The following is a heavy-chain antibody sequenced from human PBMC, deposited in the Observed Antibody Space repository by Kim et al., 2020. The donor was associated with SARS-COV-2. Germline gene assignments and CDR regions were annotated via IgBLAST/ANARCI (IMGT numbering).Heavy chain of an antibody. Sequence: QKVQDRVTMPRDTSTSTVYMGLSSLRSEDTAVYYCARDPSSTHDYYYGMDVWGQGTTVTVSS. V-gene: IGHV1-46*01. J-gene: IGHJ6*02. CDR3: ARDPSSTHDYYYGMDV.